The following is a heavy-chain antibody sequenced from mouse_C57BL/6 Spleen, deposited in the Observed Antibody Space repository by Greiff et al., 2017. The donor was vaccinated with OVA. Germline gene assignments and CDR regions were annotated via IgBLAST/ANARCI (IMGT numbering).Heavy chain of an antibody. D-gene: IGHD3-3*01. V-gene: IGHV5-17*01. CDR2: ISSGSSTI. CDR1: GFTFSDYG. CDR3: ARQVWGDPFDY. J-gene: IGHJ2*01. Sequence: EVKVVESGGGLVKPGGSLKLSCAASGFTFSDYGMHWVRQAPEKGLAWVAYISSGSSTIYYADTVKGRFPISRDNAKNTLFLQMTSLRSEDTAMYYCARQVWGDPFDYWGQGTTLTVSS.